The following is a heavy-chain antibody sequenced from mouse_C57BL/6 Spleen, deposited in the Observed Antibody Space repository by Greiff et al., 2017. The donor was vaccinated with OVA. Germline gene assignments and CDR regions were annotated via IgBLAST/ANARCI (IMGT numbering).Heavy chain of an antibody. CDR2: IYPGSGST. CDR3: ARYDYGSSYFAY. D-gene: IGHD1-1*01. J-gene: IGHJ3*01. V-gene: IGHV1-55*01. Sequence: QVQLQQPGAELVKPGASVKMSCKASGYTFTSYWITWVKQRPGQGLEWIGDIYPGSGSTNYNEKFKSKATLTVDTSSSTAYMQLSSLTSEDSAVYYCARYDYGSSYFAYWGQGTLVTVSA. CDR1: GYTFTSYW.